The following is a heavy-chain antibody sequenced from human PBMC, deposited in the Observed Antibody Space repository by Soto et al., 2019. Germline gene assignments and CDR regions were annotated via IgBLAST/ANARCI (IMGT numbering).Heavy chain of an antibody. D-gene: IGHD3-10*01. Sequence: ASVKVSCKASGYTFTGYYMHWVRQAPGQGLEWMGWINPNSGGTNYAQKFQGRVTMTRDTSISTAYMELSRLRSDDTAVYYCASPDPFRYGSAPDLDAFDIWGQGTMVTVS. J-gene: IGHJ3*02. CDR3: ASPDPFRYGSAPDLDAFDI. V-gene: IGHV1-2*02. CDR2: INPNSGGT. CDR1: GYTFTGYY.